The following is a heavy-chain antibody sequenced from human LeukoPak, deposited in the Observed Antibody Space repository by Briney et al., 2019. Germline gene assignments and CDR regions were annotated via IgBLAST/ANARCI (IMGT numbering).Heavy chain of an antibody. CDR1: GFTFSSYA. Sequence: GSLRLSCAASGFTFSSYAMSWVRQAPGKGLEWVSAISGSGTNTYYADSVKGRFTISRDNSKNTLYLQMNSLRAEDTAVYYCAKDGEDVIVVVITTFFDYWGQGTLVTVSS. CDR2: ISGSGTNT. CDR3: AKDGEDVIVVVITTFFDY. V-gene: IGHV3-23*01. D-gene: IGHD3-22*01. J-gene: IGHJ4*02.